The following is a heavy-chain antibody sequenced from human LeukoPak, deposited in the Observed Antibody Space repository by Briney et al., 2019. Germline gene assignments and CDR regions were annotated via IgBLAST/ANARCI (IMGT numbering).Heavy chain of an antibody. V-gene: IGHV1-2*02. J-gene: IGHJ5*02. D-gene: IGHD3-3*01. CDR3: ARGRFLEWLPPRWNNWFDP. CDR2: INPNSGGT. Sequence: GASVKVSCKASGYTFTSYDINWVRQATGQGLEWMGWINPNSGGTNYAQKFQGRVTMTRDTSISTAYMELSRLRSDDTAVYYCARGRFLEWLPPRWNNWFDPWGQGTLVTVSS. CDR1: GYTFTSYD.